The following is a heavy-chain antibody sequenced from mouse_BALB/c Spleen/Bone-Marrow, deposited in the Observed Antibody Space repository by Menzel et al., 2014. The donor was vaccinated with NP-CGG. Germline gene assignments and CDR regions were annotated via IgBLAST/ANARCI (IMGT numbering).Heavy chain of an antibody. V-gene: IGHV14-3*02. CDR3: TREGHYYGSGALDY. J-gene: IGHJ4*01. CDR2: IDPANGNT. CDR1: GFNVKDTY. Sequence: EVQLQQSGAELVKPGASVKLSCTASGFNVKDTYMQWVKQRPEQGLEWIGRIDPANGNTQYDPTFQGKATITTDTSSNTTFLQLSNLKSEDTAVYYCTREGHYYGSGALDYWGQGTSVTVSS. D-gene: IGHD1-2*01.